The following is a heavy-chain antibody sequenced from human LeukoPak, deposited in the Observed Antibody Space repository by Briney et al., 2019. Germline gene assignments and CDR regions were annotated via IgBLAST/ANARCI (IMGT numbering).Heavy chain of an antibody. D-gene: IGHD1-26*01. J-gene: IGHJ4*02. CDR1: GFTFSSYA. Sequence: GGSLRLSCAASGFTFSSYAMYWVRQAPGKGLEWVAVISYDGSNNYYADSVKGRFTISRDNSKNTLYLQMNSRRAEDTAVYYCARDRYAWEPRHFDFWGQGTLVTVSS. CDR3: ARDRYAWEPRHFDF. CDR2: ISYDGSNN. V-gene: IGHV3-30*04.